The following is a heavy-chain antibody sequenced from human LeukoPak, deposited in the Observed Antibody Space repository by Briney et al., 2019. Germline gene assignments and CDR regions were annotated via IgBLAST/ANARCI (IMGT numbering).Heavy chain of an antibody. Sequence: GASVNVSCKSSVCIFTGYYMHWVRQAPGQGLEWMGWINPNSGGTKYAQKFQGRVTMTRDTSITTAYMELSRLRSDDTAVYYCARELVATMVDHWGEGTLVTVSS. CDR1: VCIFTGYY. CDR2: INPNSGGT. V-gene: IGHV1-2*02. J-gene: IGHJ4*02. D-gene: IGHD5-12*01. CDR3: ARELVATMVDH.